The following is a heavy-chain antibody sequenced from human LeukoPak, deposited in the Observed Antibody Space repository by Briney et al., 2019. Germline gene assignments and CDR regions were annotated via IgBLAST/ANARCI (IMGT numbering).Heavy chain of an antibody. D-gene: IGHD3-10*01. CDR2: ISSSGSTI. Sequence: PGGSLRLSCAASGFTFSSYEMNWVRQAPGKGLEWVSYISSSGSTIYYADSVEGRFTISRDNAKNSLYLQMNSLRAEDTAVYYCARDALWSTFGMDVWGKGTTVTVSS. CDR3: ARDALWSTFGMDV. V-gene: IGHV3-48*03. CDR1: GFTFSSYE. J-gene: IGHJ6*04.